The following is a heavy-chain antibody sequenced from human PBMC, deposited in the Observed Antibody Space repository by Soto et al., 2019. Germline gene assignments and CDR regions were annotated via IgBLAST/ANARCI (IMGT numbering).Heavy chain of an antibody. J-gene: IGHJ4*02. D-gene: IGHD5-12*01. CDR1: GVTVSSNY. V-gene: IGHV3-66*04. CDR2: IYSGGST. Sequence: EVQLVESGGGLVQPGGSLRLSCAASGVTVSSNYMSWVRQAPGKGLEWVSVIYSGGSTYYADSVKGRFTISRDNSKNTLYLQMNSLRAEDTAVYFCARLYSGYDEGVGLFDYWGQGTLGTVSS. CDR3: ARLYSGYDEGVGLFDY.